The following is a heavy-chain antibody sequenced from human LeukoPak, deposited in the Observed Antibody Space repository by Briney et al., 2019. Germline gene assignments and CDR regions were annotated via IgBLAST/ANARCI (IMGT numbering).Heavy chain of an antibody. Sequence: PTQTLSLTCTVSGGSISSGSYYWSWIRQPAGKGLEWIGRIYTSGSTNYNPSLKSRVTMSVDTSKNQFSLKLSSVTAADTAVYYCARDPYYYDSSGYSTLWGQGTLVTVSS. CDR1: GGSISSGSYY. J-gene: IGHJ4*02. CDR3: ARDPYYYDSSGYSTL. V-gene: IGHV4-61*02. D-gene: IGHD3-22*01. CDR2: IYTSGST.